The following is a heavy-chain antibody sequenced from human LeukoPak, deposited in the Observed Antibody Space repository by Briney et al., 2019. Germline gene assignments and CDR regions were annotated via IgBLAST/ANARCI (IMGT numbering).Heavy chain of an antibody. D-gene: IGHD3-10*01. J-gene: IGHJ4*02. CDR2: ISWNSGSI. CDR1: GFTFDDYA. V-gene: IGHV3-9*01. CDR3: AKEGYGSGSFFC. Sequence: GGSLRLSCAASGFTFDDYAMHWVRQAPGKGLEWVSGISWNSGSIGYADSVKGRFTISRDNAKNSLYLQMNSLRAEDTALYYCAKEGYGSGSFFCWGQGTLVTVSS.